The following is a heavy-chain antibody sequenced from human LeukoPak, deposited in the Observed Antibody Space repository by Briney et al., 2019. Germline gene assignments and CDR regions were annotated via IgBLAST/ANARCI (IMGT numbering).Heavy chain of an antibody. CDR1: GFIFNNYG. D-gene: IGHD3-22*01. CDR2: IRGNADTT. J-gene: IGHJ4*02. V-gene: IGHV3-23*01. Sequence: GGSLRLSCAASGFIFNNYGMSWVRQAPGKGLEWVSAIRGNADTTYYADSVKGRFTISRDNSKNTLYLQMNSLRAEDTAVYYCAKGYDSSGYSVDYWGQGTLVTVSS. CDR3: AKGYDSSGYSVDY.